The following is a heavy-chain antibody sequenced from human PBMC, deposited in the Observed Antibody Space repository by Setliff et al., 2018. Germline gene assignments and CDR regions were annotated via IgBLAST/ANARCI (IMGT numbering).Heavy chain of an antibody. CDR1: GYTFTGYY. D-gene: IGHD3-3*01. CDR2: INPNSGGT. CDR3: ARGRDFWSGYLVY. V-gene: IGHV1-2*04. J-gene: IGHJ4*02. Sequence: ASVKVSRKASGYTFTGYYMHWVRQAPGQGLEWMGWINPNSGGTNYAQKFQGWVTMTRDTSISTAYMELSRLRSDDTAVYYCARGRDFWSGYLVYWGQGTLVTVSS.